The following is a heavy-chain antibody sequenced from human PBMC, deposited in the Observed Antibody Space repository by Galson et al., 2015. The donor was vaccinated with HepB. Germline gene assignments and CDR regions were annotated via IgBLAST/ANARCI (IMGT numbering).Heavy chain of an antibody. Sequence: QSGAEVKKPGESLKISCKGSGYSFTSYWIGWVRQMPGKGLEWMGIIYPGDSDTRYSPSFQGQVTISADKSISTAYLQWSSLKASDTAMYYCARRAYYYDSSPDAFDIWGQGTMVTVSS. J-gene: IGHJ3*02. CDR3: ARRAYYYDSSPDAFDI. CDR1: GYSFTSYW. D-gene: IGHD3-22*01. CDR2: IYPGDSDT. V-gene: IGHV5-51*03.